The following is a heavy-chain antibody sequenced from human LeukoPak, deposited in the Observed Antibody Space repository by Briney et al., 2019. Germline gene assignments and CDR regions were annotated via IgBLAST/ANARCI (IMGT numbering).Heavy chain of an antibody. CDR3: ARDYLWFGDRAHDAFDI. Sequence: ASVKVSCKASGYTFTSYGISWVRQAPGQGLEGMGGISAYNCNTNYAQKLQGRVTMTTDTSTSTAYMELRSLRSDDTAVYYCARDYLWFGDRAHDAFDIWGQGTMVTVSS. CDR1: GYTFTSYG. J-gene: IGHJ3*02. CDR2: ISAYNCNT. V-gene: IGHV1-18*01. D-gene: IGHD3-10*01.